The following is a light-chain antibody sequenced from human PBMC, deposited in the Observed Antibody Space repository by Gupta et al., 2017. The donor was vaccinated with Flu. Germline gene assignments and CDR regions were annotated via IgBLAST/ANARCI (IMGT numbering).Light chain of an antibody. CDR2: QAS. CDR1: QSISSW. V-gene: IGKV1-5*03. Sequence: PSTLSASVGGRVTITCRASQSISSWLAWYQQKPGEAPKFLIYQASSLESGVPSRFSGSGSGTEFTLTISSLQPDDFATYYCQQYHSYPSTFGGGTKVEIK. CDR3: QQYHSYPST. J-gene: IGKJ4*01.